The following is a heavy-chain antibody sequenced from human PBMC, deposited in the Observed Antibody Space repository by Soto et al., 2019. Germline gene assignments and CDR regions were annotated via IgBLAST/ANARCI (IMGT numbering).Heavy chain of an antibody. J-gene: IGHJ6*02. D-gene: IGHD3-3*01. CDR3: ARLGFNYDFLSGYYNVHHYDGIDV. CDR1: GYKVSTWHNFTSYW. V-gene: IGHV5-51*01. CDR2: IYPGDSDT. Sequence: GESLKISCMGSGYKVSTWHNFTSYWIAWVRQMPGEGLEWMGIIYPGDSDTRYSPSLQGQVTISADKSINSVYLQWSSLKASDTATYYCARLGFNYDFLSGYYNVHHYDGIDVWRQGTTVTVSS.